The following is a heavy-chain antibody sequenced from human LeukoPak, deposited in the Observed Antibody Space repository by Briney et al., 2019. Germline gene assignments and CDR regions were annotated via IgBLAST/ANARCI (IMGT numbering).Heavy chain of an antibody. D-gene: IGHD6-13*01. CDR1: GFTFSSYA. CDR3: ATSSLHLIAAAGRYYFDY. J-gene: IGHJ4*02. CDR2: ISGSGGST. Sequence: GGSLRLSCAASGFTFSSYAMSWVRQAPGKGLEWVSAISGSGGSTNYADSVKGRFTISRDNSKNTLYLQMNSLRAEDTAVYYCATSSLHLIAAAGRYYFDYWGQGTLVTVSS. V-gene: IGHV3-23*01.